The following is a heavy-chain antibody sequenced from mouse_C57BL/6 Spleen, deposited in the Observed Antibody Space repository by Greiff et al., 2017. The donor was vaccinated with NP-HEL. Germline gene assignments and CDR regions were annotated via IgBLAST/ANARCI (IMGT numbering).Heavy chain of an antibody. V-gene: IGHV1-4*01. D-gene: IGHD1-1*01. CDR1: GYTFTSYT. CDR2: INPSSGYT. J-gene: IGHJ1*03. CDR3: ARQIHYGSSYEWYFDV. Sequence: VQLQQSGAELARPGASVKMSCKASGYTFTSYTMHWVKQRPGQGLEWIGYINPSSGYTKYNQKFKDKATLTADKSSSTAYMQLSSLTSEDSAVYYCARQIHYGSSYEWYFDVWGTGTTVTVSS.